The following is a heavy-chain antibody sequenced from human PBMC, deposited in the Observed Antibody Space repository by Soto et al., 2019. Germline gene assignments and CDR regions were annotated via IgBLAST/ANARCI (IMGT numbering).Heavy chain of an antibody. V-gene: IGHV5-51*01. J-gene: IGHJ6*02. D-gene: IGHD6-19*01. Sequence: HGESLKISCKGSGYSFTTYWIGWVRQMPGKGLEWMGIIYPGDSDTRYSPSFQGQVTISADKSINTAYLQWSSLKASDTAMYYCARSSVAGSYYYGMDVWGQGTTVTVSS. CDR1: GYSFTTYW. CDR3: ARSSVAGSYYYGMDV. CDR2: IYPGDSDT.